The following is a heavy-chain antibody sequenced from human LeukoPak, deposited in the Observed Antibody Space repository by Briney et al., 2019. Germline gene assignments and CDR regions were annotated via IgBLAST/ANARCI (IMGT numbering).Heavy chain of an antibody. CDR3: ARGRYCSADICSGGDAFDT. Sequence: SETLSLTCTVSGGSINNYYWSWIRLPAGKGLEWIGRIYARGSTNYNPSLKSRVTMSVDTSKNQFSLKLSSVTAADTAVYYCARGRYCSADICSGGDAFDTWGQGTMVSVSS. J-gene: IGHJ3*02. CDR2: IYARGST. D-gene: IGHD2-15*01. CDR1: GGSINNYY. V-gene: IGHV4-4*07.